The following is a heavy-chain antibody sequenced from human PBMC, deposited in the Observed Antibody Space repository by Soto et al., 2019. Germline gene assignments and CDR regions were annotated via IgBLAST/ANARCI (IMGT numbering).Heavy chain of an antibody. CDR1: VGTFSSYT. D-gene: IGHD2-15*01. CDR2: IIPILGIA. Sequence: GPSVKVCCKSSVGTFSSYTISWVRQAHGQGLEWMGRIIPILGIANYAQKFQGRVTITADKSTSTAYMELSSLRSEDTAVYYCARASSAFPRYWFDPWGQGTLVTVSS. V-gene: IGHV1-69*02. J-gene: IGHJ5*02. CDR3: ARASSAFPRYWFDP.